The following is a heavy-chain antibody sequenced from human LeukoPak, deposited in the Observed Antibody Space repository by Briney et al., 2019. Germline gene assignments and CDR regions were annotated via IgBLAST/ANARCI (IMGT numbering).Heavy chain of an antibody. Sequence: GESLKISCKASGYSFTTYWIGWVRQLPGKGLECMGIIYPGDSTVRYSPSFQGQVTFSVDTSITTAHLQWSSLKASDTGVYYCARVFYTNKPGGFDYWGRGTLVTVSS. J-gene: IGHJ4*02. CDR1: GYSFTTYW. D-gene: IGHD2-8*01. CDR2: IYPGDSTV. CDR3: ARVFYTNKPGGFDY. V-gene: IGHV5-51*01.